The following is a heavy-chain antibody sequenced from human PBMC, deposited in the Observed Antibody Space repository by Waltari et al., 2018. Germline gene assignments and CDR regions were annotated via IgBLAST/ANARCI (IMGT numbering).Heavy chain of an antibody. Sequence: QVQLQESGPGLVKPSATLSLTCTVSGGSISSYYWSWIRQPPGKGLEWIGYIYYSGSTNYNPSLKSRVTISVDTSKNQFSLKLSSVTAADTAVYYCASSYSQYNWFDPWGQGTLVTVSS. CDR3: ASSYSQYNWFDP. CDR1: GGSISSYY. J-gene: IGHJ5*02. V-gene: IGHV4-59*01. D-gene: IGHD1-26*01. CDR2: IYYSGST.